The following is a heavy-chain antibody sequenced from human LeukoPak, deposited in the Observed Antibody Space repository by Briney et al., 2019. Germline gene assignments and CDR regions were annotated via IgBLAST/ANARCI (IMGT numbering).Heavy chain of an antibody. CDR3: ASLGPRGDLPVDY. CDR1: GFTFSSYA. CDR2: ISGSGGST. Sequence: PGGSLRLSCAASGFTFSSYAMSWVRQAPGKGLKWVSAISGSGGSTYYADSGKGRFTISRDNSKSTLYLQMNSLRAEDTAVYYCASLGPRGDLPVDYWGQGTLVTVSS. J-gene: IGHJ4*02. V-gene: IGHV3-23*01. D-gene: IGHD7-27*01.